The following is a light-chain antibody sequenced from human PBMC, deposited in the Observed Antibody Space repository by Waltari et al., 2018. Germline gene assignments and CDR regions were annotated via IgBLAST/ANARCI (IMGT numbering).Light chain of an antibody. J-gene: IGLJ2*01. V-gene: IGLV2-14*01. CDR1: SSDVGGYNY. CDR3: SSYTSSSTVV. CDR2: EVS. Sequence: QSALTQPASVSGSPGQSITISCTGTSSDVGGYNYVSWYQQHPGKAPKLMIDEVSNRPSGVSNRFSGSKSGNTASLTISGLQAEDEAEYYCSSYTSSSTVVFGGGTKLTVL.